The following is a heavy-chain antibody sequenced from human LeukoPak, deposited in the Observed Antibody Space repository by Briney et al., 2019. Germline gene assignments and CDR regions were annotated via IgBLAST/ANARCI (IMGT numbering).Heavy chain of an antibody. V-gene: IGHV3-21*01. Sequence: TGGSLRLSCAPSGFTFSSYSMNWVRQAPGKGLEWVSTISSSSSYIYYADSVKGRFTMSRNNAKNSLYLQMNSLRAEDTAVYYCVRDGGRMDVWGQGTTVTVSS. CDR1: GFTFSSYS. D-gene: IGHD6-25*01. CDR3: VRDGGRMDV. J-gene: IGHJ6*02. CDR2: ISSSSSYI.